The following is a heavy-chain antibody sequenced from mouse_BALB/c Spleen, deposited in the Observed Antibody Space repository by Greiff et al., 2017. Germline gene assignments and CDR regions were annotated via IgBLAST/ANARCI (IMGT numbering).Heavy chain of an antibody. CDR2: IDPANGNT. CDR3: AIDYDYDGFAY. J-gene: IGHJ3*01. V-gene: IGHV14-3*02. CDR1: GFNIKDTY. D-gene: IGHD2-4*01. Sequence: VQLKQSGAELVKPGASVKLSCTASGFNIKDTYMPWVKQRPEQGLEWIGRIDPANGNTKYDPKFQGKATITADTSSNTAYLQLSSLTSEDTAVYYCAIDYDYDGFAYWGQGTLVTVSA.